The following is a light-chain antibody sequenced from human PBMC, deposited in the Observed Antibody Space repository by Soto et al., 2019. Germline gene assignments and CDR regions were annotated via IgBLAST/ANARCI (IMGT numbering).Light chain of an antibody. CDR1: QSVSSN. CDR3: QQYHKWPLT. Sequence: EIVMTQSPATLSVSPGERATLSCRASQSVSSNLAWYQQKPGQAPRLLIYGASTRPTGIPARFGGSGSGTEFILTISSLQSEDFAVYYCQQYHKWPLTFGEGTKVEI. CDR2: GAS. J-gene: IGKJ4*01. V-gene: IGKV3-15*01.